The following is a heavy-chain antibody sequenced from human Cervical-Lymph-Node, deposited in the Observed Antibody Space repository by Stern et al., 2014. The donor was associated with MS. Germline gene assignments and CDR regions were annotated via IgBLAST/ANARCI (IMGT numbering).Heavy chain of an antibody. J-gene: IGHJ4*02. V-gene: IGHV3-21*01. CDR1: GFTFSHYS. CDR2: IRNNSTHT. CDR3: ARARVGDYARSPHLDS. Sequence: VQLVQSGGGLVQPGESLRLSCDASGFTFSHYSIHWVRQAPGQGLEWISSIRNNSTHTDYAGSVEGRVTISRDSAKDSVSLHMVSLRAEDTAVYYCARARVGDYARSPHLDSWGQGTLVTVSS. D-gene: IGHD4-17*01.